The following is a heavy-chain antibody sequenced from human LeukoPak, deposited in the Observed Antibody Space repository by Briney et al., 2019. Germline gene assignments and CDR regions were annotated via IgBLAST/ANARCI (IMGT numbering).Heavy chain of an antibody. D-gene: IGHD2-15*01. CDR2: LSGSGRHI. J-gene: IGHJ4*02. CDR3: AIDPIDGSAF. V-gene: IGHV3-23*01. Sequence: GGSLRLSCAASGLTFSNYAMAWVRQAPGKGLEWVSILSGSGRHIYYADSVKGRFTISRDNSMNEVYLQMNSLRVDDTAIYYCAIDPIDGSAFWGQGTLVTVSS. CDR1: GLTFSNYA.